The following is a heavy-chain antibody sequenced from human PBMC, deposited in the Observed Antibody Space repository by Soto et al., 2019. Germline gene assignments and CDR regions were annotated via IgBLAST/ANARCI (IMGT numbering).Heavy chain of an antibody. CDR3: ARELKHYDILTGYYFHYYYGMDV. V-gene: IGHV1-2*04. Sequence: ASVKVSCKASGYTFTGYYMHWVRQAPGQGLEWMGWINPNSGGTNYAQKFQGWVTMTRDTSISTAYMELSRLRSDDTAVYYCARELKHYDILTGYYFHYYYGMDVWGQGTTVTVSS. J-gene: IGHJ6*02. D-gene: IGHD3-9*01. CDR1: GYTFTGYY. CDR2: INPNSGGT.